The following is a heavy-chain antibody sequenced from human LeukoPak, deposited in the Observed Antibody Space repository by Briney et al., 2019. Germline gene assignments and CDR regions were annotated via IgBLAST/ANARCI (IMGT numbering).Heavy chain of an antibody. D-gene: IGHD3-22*01. CDR2: IRGSGGTT. J-gene: IGHJ4*02. CDR3: AKRGVVIRVILVGFHKEAYYFDS. V-gene: IGHV3-23*01. CDR1: GITLSSYG. Sequence: GGSLRLSCAVSGITLSSYGMSWVRQLPGRGLEWVAGIRGSGGTTNYADSVRGRFTISRDNSKNTLYLQMSSLRAEDTAVYFCAKRGVVIRVILVGFHKEAYYFDSWGQGALVTVSS.